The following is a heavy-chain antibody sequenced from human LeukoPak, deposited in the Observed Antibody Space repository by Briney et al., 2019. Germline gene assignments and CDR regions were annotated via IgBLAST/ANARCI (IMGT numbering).Heavy chain of an antibody. J-gene: IGHJ6*03. CDR2: IYHSGST. V-gene: IGHV4-38-2*02. CDR1: GYSISSGYY. D-gene: IGHD6-6*01. CDR3: ARAYSSSQYYYYYYMDV. Sequence: ETLSLTCTVSGYSISSGYYWGWIRQPPGKGLEWIGSIYHSGSTYYNPSLKSRVTISVDTSKNQFSLKLSSVTAADTAVYYCARAYSSSQYYYYYYMDVWGKGTTVTVSS.